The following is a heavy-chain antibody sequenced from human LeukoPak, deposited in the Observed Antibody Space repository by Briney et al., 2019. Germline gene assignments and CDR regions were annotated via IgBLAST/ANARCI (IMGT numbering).Heavy chain of an antibody. J-gene: IGHJ4*02. V-gene: IGHV1-2*06. Sequence: GASVKVSCKASGYTFTSYYMHWVRQAPGQGLEWMGRINPNSGGTNYAQKFQGRVTMTRDTSISTAYMELSRLRSDDTAVYYCARGGDYYDSSGQDYWGQGTLVTVSS. D-gene: IGHD3-22*01. CDR1: GYTFTSYY. CDR3: ARGGDYYDSSGQDY. CDR2: INPNSGGT.